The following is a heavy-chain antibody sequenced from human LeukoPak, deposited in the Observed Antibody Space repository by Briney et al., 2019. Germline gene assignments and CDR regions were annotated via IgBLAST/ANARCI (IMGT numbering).Heavy chain of an antibody. J-gene: IGHJ6*02. V-gene: IGHV1-69*13. D-gene: IGHD4-17*01. Sequence: ASVKVSCKASGYTFTSYGISWVRQAPGQGLEWMGGIIPIFGTANYAQKFQGRVTITADESTSTAYTELSSLRSDDTAVYYCARDVPSTGSYYYYGMDVWGQGTTVTVSS. CDR2: IIPIFGTA. CDR1: GYTFTSYG. CDR3: ARDVPSTGSYYYYGMDV.